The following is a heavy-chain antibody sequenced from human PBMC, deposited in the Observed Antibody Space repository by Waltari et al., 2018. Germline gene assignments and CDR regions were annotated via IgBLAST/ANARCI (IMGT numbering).Heavy chain of an antibody. CDR3: ASYGLLRGSDY. CDR2: IYTSGST. CDR1: CCSLSCCLFY. V-gene: IGHV4-61*02. Sequence: QVQLPESGPGLVKPSQTLSPPFPCPCCSLSCCLFYWSWIRRPAGKGLEWIGRIYTSGSTNYTPDTKSQVTISEDRSKTQSSLKLSSGTAADTAGYYCASYGLLRGSDYWGKGTLVTVSS. D-gene: IGHD3-22*01. J-gene: IGHJ4*02.